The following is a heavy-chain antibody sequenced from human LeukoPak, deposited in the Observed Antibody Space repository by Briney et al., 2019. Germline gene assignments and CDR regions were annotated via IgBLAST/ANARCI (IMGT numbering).Heavy chain of an antibody. Sequence: GGSLRLSCAASGFTFSSYAMSWVRQAPGKGLEWVSAISGSGGSTYYADSVKGRFTISRDNSKNTLYLQMNSLRAEDTAVYYCAKDFRIRWELLYFDYWGQGTLVTVSS. D-gene: IGHD1-26*01. J-gene: IGHJ4*02. CDR3: AKDFRIRWELLYFDY. CDR2: ISGSGGST. V-gene: IGHV3-23*01. CDR1: GFTFSSYA.